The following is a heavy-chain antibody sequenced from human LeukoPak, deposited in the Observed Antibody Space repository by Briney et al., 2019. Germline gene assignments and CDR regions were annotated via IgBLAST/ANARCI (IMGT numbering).Heavy chain of an antibody. D-gene: IGHD1-7*01. CDR1: GGSFSGYY. V-gene: IGHV4-34*01. CDR3: ARLNWNYVSLDY. Sequence: SETLSLICTVYGGSFSGYYWSWIRQPPGKGLEWIGEINHSGSTNYNPSLKSRVTISVDTSKNQFSLKLSSVTAADTAVYYCARLNWNYVSLDYWGQGTLVTVYS. CDR2: INHSGST. J-gene: IGHJ4*02.